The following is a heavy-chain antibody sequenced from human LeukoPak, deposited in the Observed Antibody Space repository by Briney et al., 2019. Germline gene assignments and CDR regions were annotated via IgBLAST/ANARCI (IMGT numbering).Heavy chain of an antibody. CDR2: ISSSGSTT. D-gene: IGHD3-10*01. V-gene: IGHV3-11*01. CDR1: GFTFSDYY. Sequence: PGGSLRLSCAASGFTFSDYYMSWIRQAPGKGLEWVSYISSSGSTTYYADSVKGRFTISRDNSKNTLYLQMNSLRAEDTAVYYCAKDPPYYYGSGDYWGQGTLVTVSS. J-gene: IGHJ4*02. CDR3: AKDPPYYYGSGDY.